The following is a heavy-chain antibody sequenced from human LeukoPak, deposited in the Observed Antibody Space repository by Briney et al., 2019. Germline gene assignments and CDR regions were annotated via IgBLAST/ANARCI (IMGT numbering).Heavy chain of an antibody. J-gene: IGHJ6*04. D-gene: IGHD2-2*01. CDR2: IWYDGSNK. CDR1: GFTSSSYG. V-gene: IGHV3-33*01. CDR3: ARDLVDCSSTSCYCCYYYYGMDV. Sequence: PGRSLRLSCAASGFTSSSYGMHWVRQAPGKGLEWVAVIWYDGSNKYYADSVKGRFTISRDNSKNTLYLQMNSLRAEDTAVYYCARDLVDCSSTSCYCCYYYYGMDVWGKGTTVTVSS.